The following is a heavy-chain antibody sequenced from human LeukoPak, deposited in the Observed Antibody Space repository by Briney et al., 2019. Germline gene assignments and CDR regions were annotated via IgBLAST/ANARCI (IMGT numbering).Heavy chain of an antibody. CDR3: AKDMSSGYDAFDI. V-gene: IGHV3-9*01. CDR2: ISWNSGSI. J-gene: IGHJ3*02. Sequence: PGGSLRLSCAASGFTFDDYAMHWVRHAPGKGLEWVSGISWNSGSIVYADSVKGRFTISRDNAKNSLYLQMNSLRAEDTALYYCAKDMSSGYDAFDIWGQGTMVTVSS. CDR1: GFTFDDYA. D-gene: IGHD5-12*01.